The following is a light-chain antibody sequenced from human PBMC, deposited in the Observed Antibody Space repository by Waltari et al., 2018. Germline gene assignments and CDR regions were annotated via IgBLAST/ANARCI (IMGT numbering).Light chain of an antibody. CDR1: QTINKY. V-gene: IGKV1-39*01. J-gene: IGKJ1*01. Sequence: DIQLTQSPSSLSASLGDTVSITCRANQTINKYLNGYQHKVGQAPKLLICIASTLRRGGPFRVSGSGAGTDVTLNSSGMQHEDVATYYWQQGYRTPQTFGQGTKLEVK. CDR2: IAS. CDR3: QQGYRTPQT.